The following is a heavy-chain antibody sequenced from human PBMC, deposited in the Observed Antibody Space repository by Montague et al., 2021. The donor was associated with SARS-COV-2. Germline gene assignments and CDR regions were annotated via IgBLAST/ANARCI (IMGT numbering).Heavy chain of an antibody. D-gene: IGHD3-22*01. CDR2: VNHSEST. J-gene: IGHJ6*03. CDR1: GGSFSGFY. V-gene: IGHV4-34*01. CDR3: ARGRGLYYESSGGLYYMDV. Sequence: SETPSLTCAASGGSFSGFYWSWVRQSPGKGLEWIGDVNHSESTNYNPSLKGRVTISVDRSKNQFSLRLRSVTAADTAVYYCARGRGLYYESSGGLYYMDVWGEGTTVTVSS.